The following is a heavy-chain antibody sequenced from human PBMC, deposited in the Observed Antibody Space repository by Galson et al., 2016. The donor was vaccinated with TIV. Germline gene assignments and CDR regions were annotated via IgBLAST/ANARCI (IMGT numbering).Heavy chain of an antibody. CDR1: GGTFSSYV. J-gene: IGHJ6*02. CDR3: ASDRNTAFDTYHQYYGMDV. D-gene: IGHD5-18*01. CDR2: IIPLFRTT. Sequence: SCKASGGTFSSYVFNWVRLAPGQGLEWMGGIIPLFRTTNYAPKFQGRVTITADESTNTAYMEVNSLKYGDTAVYYCASDRNTAFDTYHQYYGMDVWGQGTTVTVSS. V-gene: IGHV1-69*01.